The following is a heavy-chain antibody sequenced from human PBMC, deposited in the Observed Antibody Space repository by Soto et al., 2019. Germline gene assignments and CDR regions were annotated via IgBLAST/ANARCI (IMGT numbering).Heavy chain of an antibody. CDR3: ARAGGYDFWSGYYLNWFDP. CDR1: GYTFTSYD. V-gene: IGHV1-8*01. J-gene: IGHJ5*02. D-gene: IGHD3-3*01. CDR2: MNPNSGNT. Sequence: ASVKVSCKASGYTFTSYDINWVRQATGQGLEWMGWMNPNSGNTGYAQKFQGRVTMTRNTSISTAYMELSSLGSEDTAVYYCARAGGYDFWSGYYLNWFDPWGQGTLVTVSS.